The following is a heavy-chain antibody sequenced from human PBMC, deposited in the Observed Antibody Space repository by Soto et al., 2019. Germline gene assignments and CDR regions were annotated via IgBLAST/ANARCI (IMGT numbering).Heavy chain of an antibody. J-gene: IGHJ4*02. Sequence: SETLSLTCTVSGGSISSTGYYWAWIRQPPGKGLEWIGSLYYGGTTNYNPSLQSRVTISVDTSMNQFSLRLTSVTAADTAVYYCARHGGGGFTFGSPFDYWGQGSLVTVSS. D-gene: IGHD2-15*01. CDR3: ARHGGGGFTFGSPFDY. V-gene: IGHV4-39*01. CDR2: LYYGGTT. CDR1: GGSISSTGYY.